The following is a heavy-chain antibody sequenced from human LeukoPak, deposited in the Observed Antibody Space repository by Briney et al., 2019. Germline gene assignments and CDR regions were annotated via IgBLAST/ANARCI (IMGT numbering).Heavy chain of an antibody. V-gene: IGHV1-8*01. CDR1: GYTFTSYD. J-gene: IGHJ6*03. CDR2: MNPNSGNT. CDR3: ARGYCSSTSCGHYYYYYMDI. Sequence: GASVKVSCKASGYTFTSYDINWVRQATGQGLEWMGWMNPNSGNTGFAQKFQGRVTITADESTSTAYMELSSLRSEDTAVYYCARGYCSSTSCGHYYYYYMDIWGKGTTVTISS. D-gene: IGHD2-2*01.